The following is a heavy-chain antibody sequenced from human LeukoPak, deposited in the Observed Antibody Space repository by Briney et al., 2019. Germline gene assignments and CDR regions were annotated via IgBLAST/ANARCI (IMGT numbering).Heavy chain of an antibody. CDR2: ISSSSSYI. CDR3: ARDHVVAGKREWFDP. J-gene: IGHJ5*02. CDR1: GFTFSSYS. V-gene: IGHV3-21*01. Sequence: GGSLRLSCAASGFTFSSYSMNWVRQAPGKGLEWVSSISSSSSYIYYADSVKGRFTISRDNSKNTLYLQMNSLRAEDTAVYYCARDHVVAGKREWFDPWGQGTLVTVSS. D-gene: IGHD6-19*01.